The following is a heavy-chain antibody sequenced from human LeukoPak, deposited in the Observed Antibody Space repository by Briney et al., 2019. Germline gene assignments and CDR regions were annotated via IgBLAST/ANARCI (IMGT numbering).Heavy chain of an antibody. CDR1: GFTFSSYA. CDR3: ARPGAHYYGSGSYLHFDY. V-gene: IGHV3-30-3*01. Sequence: PGGSLRLSCATSGFTFSSYAMHWVRQAPGKGLEWVAVISYDGSNKYYADSVKGRFTISRDNSKNTLYLQMNSLRAEDTAVYYCARPGAHYYGSGSYLHFDYWGQGTLVTVSS. J-gene: IGHJ4*02. D-gene: IGHD3-10*01. CDR2: ISYDGSNK.